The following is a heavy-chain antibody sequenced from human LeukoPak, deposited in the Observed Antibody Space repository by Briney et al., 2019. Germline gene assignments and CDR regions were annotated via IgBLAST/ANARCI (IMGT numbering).Heavy chain of an antibody. CDR3: ARTSDYGSGTFYGS. CDR1: GYTFTGYY. D-gene: IGHD3-10*01. CDR2: INPNSGGT. Sequence: ASVTVSCKASGYTFTGYYMHWVRQAPGQGLEWMGWINPNSGGTNYAQKFQGRVTMTRDTSISTAYMELSSLRSDDTAVYYCARTSDYGSGTFYGSWGQGTLVTVSS. V-gene: IGHV1-2*02. J-gene: IGHJ5*02.